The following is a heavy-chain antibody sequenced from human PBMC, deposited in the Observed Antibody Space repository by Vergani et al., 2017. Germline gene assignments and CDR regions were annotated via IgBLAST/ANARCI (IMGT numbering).Heavy chain of an antibody. J-gene: IGHJ4*02. D-gene: IGHD4-23*01. CDR3: ARDQIRYGGNSLPIDY. V-gene: IGHV1-69*01. CDR2: IIPIFGTA. Sequence: QVQLVQSGAEVKKPGSSMKVSCKASGGTFSSYAISWVRQAPGQGLEWMGGIIPIFGTANYAQKFQGRVTITADESTSTAYLELSSLRSEDTALYYCARDQIRYGGNSLPIDYWGQGTLVTVSS. CDR1: GGTFSSYA.